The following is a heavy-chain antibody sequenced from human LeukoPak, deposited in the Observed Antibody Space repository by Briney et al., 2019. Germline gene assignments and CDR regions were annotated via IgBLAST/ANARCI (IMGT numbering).Heavy chain of an antibody. CDR2: INTNTGNP. V-gene: IGHV7-4-1*02. J-gene: IGHJ6*02. D-gene: IGHD6-13*01. CDR1: GYTFTSYA. Sequence: ASVKVSCKASGYTFTSYAMNWVRQTPGQGLEWMGWINTNTGNPTYAQGFTGRFVFSLDTSVSTAYLQISSLKAEDTAVYYCARELYSSSWYLDYYYGMDVWGQGTTVTVSS. CDR3: ARELYSSSWYLDYYYGMDV.